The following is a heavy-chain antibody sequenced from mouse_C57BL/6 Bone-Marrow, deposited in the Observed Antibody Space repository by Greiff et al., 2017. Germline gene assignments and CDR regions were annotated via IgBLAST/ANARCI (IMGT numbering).Heavy chain of an antibody. CDR2: ISGGGGNT. V-gene: IGHV5-9*01. CDR1: GFTFSSYT. Sequence: EVQVVESGGGLVKPGGSLKLSCAASGFTFSSYTMSWVRQTPEKRLEWVATISGGGGNTYYPDSVKGRFTISRDNAKNTLYLQMSSLRSEDTALYYCARHYGNYYFDYWGQGTTLTVSS. J-gene: IGHJ2*01. CDR3: ARHYGNYYFDY. D-gene: IGHD1-1*01.